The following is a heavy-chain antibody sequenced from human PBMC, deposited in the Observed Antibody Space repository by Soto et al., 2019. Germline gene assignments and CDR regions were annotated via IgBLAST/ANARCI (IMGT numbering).Heavy chain of an antibody. CDR3: VKGLAGGMDV. Sequence: EVQLLESGGGLVQPGGSLRLSCAASGFTFSGYAMSWVRQAPGKGLGWVSSISGSATITSYADSVKGRFTISRDNNRNMLYLQMNSLTADDTAVFFCVKGLAGGMDVWGQGTTVTVSS. V-gene: IGHV3-23*01. CDR2: ISGSATIT. J-gene: IGHJ6*02. D-gene: IGHD3-10*01. CDR1: GFTFSGYA.